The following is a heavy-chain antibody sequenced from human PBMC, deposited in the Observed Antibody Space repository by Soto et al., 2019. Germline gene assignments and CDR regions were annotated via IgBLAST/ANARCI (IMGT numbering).Heavy chain of an antibody. CDR2: ISSSGAT. CDR1: GYAFSGYA. J-gene: IGHJ4*02. CDR3: ARDLRSASGWYAPGY. V-gene: IGHV3-23*01. D-gene: IGHD6-19*01. Sequence: GGSLRLSCAASGYAFSGYAMIWVRQAPGKGLEWVSSISSSGATYYADSVKGRFTFSRDNSRNRVYLQMNSLRAEDTAVYYCARDLRSASGWYAPGYWGQGTLVTVSS.